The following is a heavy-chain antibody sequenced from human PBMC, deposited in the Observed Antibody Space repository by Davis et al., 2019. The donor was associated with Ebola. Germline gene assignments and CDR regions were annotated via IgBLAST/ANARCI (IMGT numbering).Heavy chain of an antibody. CDR2: INTDNGDT. D-gene: IGHD5-12*01. V-gene: IGHV1-3*04. CDR3: ARGGYEYYFDY. Sequence: AASVKVSCKTSGGTFTNYAVNWVRQAPGQGLEWMGWINTDNGDTKYSQKFQGRVTITKDTSASTAYMELSSLRSEDTAVYYCARGGYEYYFDYWGQGTLVTVSS. CDR1: GGTFTNYA. J-gene: IGHJ4*02.